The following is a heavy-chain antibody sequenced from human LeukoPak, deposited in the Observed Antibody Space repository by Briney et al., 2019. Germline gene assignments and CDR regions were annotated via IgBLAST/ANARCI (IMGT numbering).Heavy chain of an antibody. CDR2: ISAYNDNT. V-gene: IGHV1-18*01. Sequence: ASVKVSCKASGYTFTSYGISWVRQAPGQGLEWMGWISAYNDNTNYAQKVQGRVTMTTDTSTSTAYMELRSLRSDDTAIYYCATYSILNAREFRYWGQGTLVTVTS. CDR3: ATYSILNAREFRY. J-gene: IGHJ1*01. CDR1: GYTFTSYG. D-gene: IGHD4-11*01.